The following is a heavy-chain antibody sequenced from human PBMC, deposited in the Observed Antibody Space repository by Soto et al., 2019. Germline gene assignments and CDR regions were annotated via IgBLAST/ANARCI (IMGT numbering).Heavy chain of an antibody. CDR1: GFTFRNYG. CDR2: ISHDGSDK. CDR3: AKENQHLVHDY. V-gene: IGHV3-30*18. Sequence: PGGVLRLSCAASGFTFRNYGMHWVRQAPGKGLEWVAVISHDGSDKYYADSMKGRFIISRDNSENTLFLNMNSLKPEDTAVYYCAKENQHLVHDYWGQGTLVTVSS. J-gene: IGHJ4*02. D-gene: IGHD6-13*01.